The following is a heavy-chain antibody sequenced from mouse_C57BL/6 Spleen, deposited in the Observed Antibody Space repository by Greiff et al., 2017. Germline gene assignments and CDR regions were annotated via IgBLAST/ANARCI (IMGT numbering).Heavy chain of an antibody. CDR3: ATTTVVARGVAY. CDR1: GYAFSSYW. CDR2: IYPGDGDT. D-gene: IGHD1-1*01. V-gene: IGHV1-80*01. J-gene: IGHJ3*01. Sequence: QVHVKQSGAELVKPGASVKISCKASGYAFSSYWMNWVKQRPGKGLEWIGQIYPGDGDTNYNGKFKGKATLTADKSSSTAYMQLSSLTSEDSAVYFCATTTVVARGVAYWGQGTLVTVSA.